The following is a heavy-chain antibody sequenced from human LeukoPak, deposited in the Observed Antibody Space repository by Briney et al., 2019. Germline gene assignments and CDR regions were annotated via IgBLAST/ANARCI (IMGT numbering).Heavy chain of an antibody. CDR2: IGPSGTYI. J-gene: IGHJ4*02. V-gene: IGHV3-21*01. D-gene: IGHD6-13*01. CDR1: GFTFSSYT. CDR3: ARGEEYSSSLYQCDY. Sequence: GGSLRLSCEASGFTFSSYTMNWVRQAPGKGLEWVSSIGPSGTYIYYSDSVEGRFTISRDDAQKSVYLQMNSLRVDDTALYYCARGEEYSSSLYQCDYWGQGTLVTVSS.